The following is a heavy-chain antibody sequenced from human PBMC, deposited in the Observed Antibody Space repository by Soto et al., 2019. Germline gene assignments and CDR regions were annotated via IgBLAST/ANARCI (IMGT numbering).Heavy chain of an antibody. Sequence: QVRLQESGPGLVKPSETLSLTCTVSGGSISSYYWNWVRQPAGEGLEWIGRIYSSGSTNYNPSLKSRVTMSVDTSKNQFSLKLGSVTAADTAVYYCARSRTSDTSNYYYYFDYWGQGTLVTVSS. J-gene: IGHJ4*02. V-gene: IGHV4-4*07. CDR1: GGSISSYY. D-gene: IGHD3-22*01. CDR2: IYSSGST. CDR3: ARSRTSDTSNYYYYFDY.